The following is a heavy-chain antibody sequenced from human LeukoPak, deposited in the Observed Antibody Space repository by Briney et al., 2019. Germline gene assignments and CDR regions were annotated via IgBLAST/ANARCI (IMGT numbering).Heavy chain of an antibody. CDR2: IKQDGSEK. D-gene: IGHD4-11*01. CDR3: ARVKSYGNYPYYYYYYYMDV. V-gene: IGHV3-7*01. Sequence: GGSLRLSCAASGFTFSSYWMSWVRQAPGKGLEWVANIKQDGSEKYYVDSVKGRFTISRDNAKNSLYLQMNSLRAEDTAVYYCARVKSYGNYPYYYYYYYMDVWGKGTTVTVSS. CDR1: GFTFSSYW. J-gene: IGHJ6*03.